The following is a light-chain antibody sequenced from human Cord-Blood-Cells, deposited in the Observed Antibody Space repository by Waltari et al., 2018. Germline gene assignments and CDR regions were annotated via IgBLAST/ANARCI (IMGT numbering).Light chain of an antibody. CDR2: GNS. CDR3: QSYDSSLSGWV. Sequence: QSVLTQPPSVSGAPGQRVTISCTGSSSNIGAGYDVHWYQQLPGTAPKLLIYGNSNRPSGVPARVSCSKSGTSASLASTGLQAEEEADYYCQSYDSSLSGWVFGGGTKLTVL. J-gene: IGLJ3*02. CDR1: SSNIGAGYD. V-gene: IGLV1-40*01.